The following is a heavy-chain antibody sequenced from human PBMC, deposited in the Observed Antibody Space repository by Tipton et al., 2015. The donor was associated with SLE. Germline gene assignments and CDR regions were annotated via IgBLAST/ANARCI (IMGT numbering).Heavy chain of an antibody. J-gene: IGHJ4*02. Sequence: RSLRLSCAASGFDFFSYGMHWVRQVPGKGLEWVAITWYDGSKEYYADSVKGRFTISRDNSKNTLYLQMNSLRAADTAVYYCATELTYYDILTGYDLFDYWGQGTLVTVSS. CDR3: ATELTYYDILTGYDLFDY. V-gene: IGHV3-33*01. CDR1: GFDFFSYG. CDR2: TWYDGSKE. D-gene: IGHD3-9*01.